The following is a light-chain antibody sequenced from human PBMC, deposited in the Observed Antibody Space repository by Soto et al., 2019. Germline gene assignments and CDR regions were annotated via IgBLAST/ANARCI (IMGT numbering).Light chain of an antibody. V-gene: IGKV3-20*01. CDR2: GAS. CDR1: QSVINNY. J-gene: IGKJ1*01. CDR3: QQYAKSPEWT. Sequence: EVVLTQSPGTLSLSPGERATLSCRASQSVINNYLAWYQQKPGQAPRLLIYGASSRHTGIPVRFSGSGSGTDFTLTISRLEPEDFAVYYCQQYAKSPEWTFGQGTKVEIK.